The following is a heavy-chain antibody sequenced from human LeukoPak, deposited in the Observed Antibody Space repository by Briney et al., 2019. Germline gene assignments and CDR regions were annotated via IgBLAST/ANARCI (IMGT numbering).Heavy chain of an antibody. CDR2: IYYTGST. J-gene: IGHJ5*02. V-gene: IGHV4-59*01. Sequence: SETLSLTCTVSGGSISGYYWSWIRQPPGKGLEWIGYIYYTGSTNYTPSLKSRVTISVDTSQNQFSLKVSSVTAADTAVYYCVRSKSGTYGWFDPWGQGTLVTVSS. CDR1: GGSISGYY. CDR3: VRSKSGTYGWFDP. D-gene: IGHD4-17*01.